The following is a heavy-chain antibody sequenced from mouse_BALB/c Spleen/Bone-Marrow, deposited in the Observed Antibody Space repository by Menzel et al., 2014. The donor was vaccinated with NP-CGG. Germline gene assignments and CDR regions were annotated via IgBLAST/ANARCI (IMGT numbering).Heavy chain of an antibody. CDR3: ARLHYYGYGAY. D-gene: IGHD1-2*01. V-gene: IGHV4-1*02. CDR2: INPDRSTI. CDR1: GFDFXTFW. J-gene: IGHJ3*01. Sequence: EVQGVESGGGLVQPGGSLKLSCAASGFDFXTFWMSWVRQAPGKGLEWIGEINPDRSTINYRPSLKDKFIISRDNAKNTLYLLLSKVRSEDTALYYCARLHYYGYGAYWGQGTLVTVS.